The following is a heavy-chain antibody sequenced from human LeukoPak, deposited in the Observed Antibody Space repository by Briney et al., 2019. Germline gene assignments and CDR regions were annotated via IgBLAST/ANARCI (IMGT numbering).Heavy chain of an antibody. V-gene: IGHV4-59*01. CDR3: ARDLVTVTKGFDI. CDR2: ISYIGST. J-gene: IGHJ3*02. D-gene: IGHD4-17*01. Sequence: SETLSLTCAVSADSFSSYYWTWIRQPPGKGLEWIGYISYIGSTNYNPSLKSRVTISIDTSKNQFSLKLTSVTAADPAVYYCARDLVTVTKGFDIWGQGTMVSVSS. CDR1: ADSFSSYY.